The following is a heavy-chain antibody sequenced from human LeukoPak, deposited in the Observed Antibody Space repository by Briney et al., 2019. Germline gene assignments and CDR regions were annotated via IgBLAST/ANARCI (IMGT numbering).Heavy chain of an antibody. J-gene: IGHJ4*02. D-gene: IGHD3-16*01. CDR1: GYTFTSYG. Sequence: ASVKVSCKASGYTFTSYGINWMRQAPGQGLEWMGWINPNSGDTNYAQKFQGRVTMTRDTSISTAYMELSRLRSDDTAVYYCARVRYRLAETYIDYWGQGTLVTVSS. CDR2: INPNSGDT. V-gene: IGHV1-2*02. CDR3: ARVRYRLAETYIDY.